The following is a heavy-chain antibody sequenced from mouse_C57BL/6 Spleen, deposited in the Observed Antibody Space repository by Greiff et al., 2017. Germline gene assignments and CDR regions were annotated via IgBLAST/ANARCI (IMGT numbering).Heavy chain of an antibody. CDR1: GFTFSSYG. CDR2: ISSGGSYT. J-gene: IGHJ3*01. CDR3: ARWDYGNYGAY. Sequence: EVKLVESGGDLVKPGGSLKLSCAASGFTFSSYGMSWVRQTPDKRLEWVATISSGGSYTYYPDSVQGRFTISRDNAKNTLYLQMSSLKSEDTARYYCARWDYGNYGAYWGQGTLVTVSA. V-gene: IGHV5-6*01. D-gene: IGHD2-1*01.